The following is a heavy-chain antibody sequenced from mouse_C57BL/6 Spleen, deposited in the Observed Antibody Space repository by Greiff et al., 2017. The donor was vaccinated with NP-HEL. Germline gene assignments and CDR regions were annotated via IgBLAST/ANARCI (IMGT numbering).Heavy chain of an antibody. J-gene: IGHJ3*01. Sequence: EVKLVESGGGLVKPGGSLKLSCAASGFTFSSYAMSWVRQTPEKRLEWVATISDGGSYTYYPDNVKGRFTFSRDNAKNNLYLQMSHLKSEDTAMYYCAREEDYYGSSYEYWGPATLVTVSA. CDR1: GFTFSSYA. D-gene: IGHD1-1*01. CDR2: ISDGGSYT. CDR3: AREEDYYGSSYEY. V-gene: IGHV5-4*01.